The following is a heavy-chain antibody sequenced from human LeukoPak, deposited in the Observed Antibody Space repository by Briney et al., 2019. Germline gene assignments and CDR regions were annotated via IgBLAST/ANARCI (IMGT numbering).Heavy chain of an antibody. D-gene: IGHD2-15*01. J-gene: IGHJ4*02. CDR1: GCSISSGSYY. CDR3: ARDRTGRTFDY. V-gene: IGHV4-61*02. Sequence: PSETLSLTCTVSGCSISSGSYYWSWIGQPAGKGLEWIGRIYTSGSTNYNPSLKSRVHISVDTSKNQYSLKLSSVTAADTAVYYCARDRTGRTFDYWGQGTLVTVCS. CDR2: IYTSGST.